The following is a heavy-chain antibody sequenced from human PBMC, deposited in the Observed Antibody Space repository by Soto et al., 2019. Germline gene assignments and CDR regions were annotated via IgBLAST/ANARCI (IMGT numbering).Heavy chain of an antibody. CDR3: AREWPVTSDY. V-gene: IGHV1-46*01. Sequence: ASVKVSCKASGYTFTNYYMHWVRQAPGQGLEWMGIISPSGGSTSYAQKFQGRVTMTRDTSTSTVYMELSSLRLEDTAVYYCAREWPVTSDYWGQGTLVTVSS. J-gene: IGHJ4*02. D-gene: IGHD4-17*01. CDR1: GYTFTNYY. CDR2: ISPSGGST.